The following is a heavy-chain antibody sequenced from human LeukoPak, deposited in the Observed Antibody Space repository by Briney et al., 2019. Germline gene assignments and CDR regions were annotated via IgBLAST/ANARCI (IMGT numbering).Heavy chain of an antibody. CDR2: IIPIFGTA. Sequence: SVKVSCKASGGTFSSYAISWVRQAPGQGLEWMGGIIPIFGTANYAQKFQGRVTITADESTSTAYMELSSLRSEDTAVYYCASEEYCSSTSCYGSFGMDVWGQGTTVTVSS. D-gene: IGHD2-2*01. J-gene: IGHJ6*02. CDR3: ASEEYCSSTSCYGSFGMDV. V-gene: IGHV1-69*01. CDR1: GGTFSSYA.